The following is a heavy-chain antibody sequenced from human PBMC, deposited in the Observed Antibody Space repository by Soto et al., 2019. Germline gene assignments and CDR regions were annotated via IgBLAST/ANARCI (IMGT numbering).Heavy chain of an antibody. CDR1: GGSISSSSYY. CDR3: ARPGRVLVAAFGY. CDR2: IYYSGST. D-gene: IGHD2-15*01. V-gene: IGHV4-39*01. Sequence: QLQLQESGPGLVKPSETLSLTCTVSGGSISSSSYYWGWIRQPPGKGLEWIGSIYYSGSTYYNPSLKSRVTISVDTSKNQSSLKLSSVTAADTAVYYCARPGRVLVAAFGYWGQVTLVTVSS. J-gene: IGHJ4*02.